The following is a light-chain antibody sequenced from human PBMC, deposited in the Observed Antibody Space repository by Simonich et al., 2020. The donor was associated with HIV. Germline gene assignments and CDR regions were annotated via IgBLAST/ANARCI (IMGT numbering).Light chain of an antibody. CDR1: QSVSSSY. CDR2: GAS. Sequence: EIVLTQFPGTLSLSPGERATLSCRASQSVSSSYLAWDQPKPGQAPRLLIYGASSRATGIPDRFSGSGSGTDFTLTISRLEPEDFAVYYCQQYGSSSLFTFGPGTKVDIK. V-gene: IGKV3-20*01. CDR3: QQYGSSSLFT. J-gene: IGKJ3*01.